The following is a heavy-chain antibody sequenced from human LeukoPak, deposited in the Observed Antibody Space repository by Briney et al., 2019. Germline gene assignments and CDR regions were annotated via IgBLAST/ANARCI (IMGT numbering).Heavy chain of an antibody. CDR2: IYHSGST. D-gene: IGHD3-10*01. CDR3: ASHGPGSGSYFFDY. Sequence: SGTLSLTCAVAGGSVSSSYWWTWVRQPPGKGLEWIGEIYHSGSTNYNPSLESRVTISVDKSKNQFSLKLSSVTAADTAVYYCASHGPGSGSYFFDYWGQGTLVTVSS. V-gene: IGHV4-4*02. J-gene: IGHJ4*02. CDR1: GGSVSSSYW.